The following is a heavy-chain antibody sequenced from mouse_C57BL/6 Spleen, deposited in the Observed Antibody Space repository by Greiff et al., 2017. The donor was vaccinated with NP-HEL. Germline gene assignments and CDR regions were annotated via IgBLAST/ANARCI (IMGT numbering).Heavy chain of an antibody. J-gene: IGHJ3*01. V-gene: IGHV1-50*01. CDR2: IDPSDSYT. CDR1: GYTFTSYW. CDR3: ARRGNGDGFAY. Sequence: VQLQQPGAELVKPGASVKLSCKASGYTFTSYWMQWVKQRPGQGLEWIGEIDPSDSYTNYNQKFKGKATLTVDTSSSTAYMQLSSLTSEDSAVYYCARRGNGDGFAYWGQGTLVTVSA. D-gene: IGHD4-1*01.